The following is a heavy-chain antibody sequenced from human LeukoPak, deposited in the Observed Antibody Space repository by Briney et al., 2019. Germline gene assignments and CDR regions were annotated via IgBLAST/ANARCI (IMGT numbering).Heavy chain of an antibody. D-gene: IGHD3-22*01. CDR3: ARLRYYDYFDY. V-gene: IGHV4-59*08. CDR1: GGSISSYY. CDR2: IYYSGGT. J-gene: IGHJ4*02. Sequence: PSETLSLTCTVSGGSISSYYWSWIRQPPGKGLEWIGYIYYSGGTNYNPSLKSRVTISVDTSKNQFSLKLSSVTAADTAVYYCARLRYYDYFDYWGQGTLVTVSS.